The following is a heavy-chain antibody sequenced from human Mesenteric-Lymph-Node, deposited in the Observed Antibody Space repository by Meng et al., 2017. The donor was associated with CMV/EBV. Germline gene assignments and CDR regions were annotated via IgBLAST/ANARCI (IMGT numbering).Heavy chain of an antibody. CDR2: INPNSGGT. CDR3: ARESRGVKTSWARTSFQH. J-gene: IGHJ1*01. V-gene: IGHV1-2*02. Sequence: ASVQVSCKASGYTFTGYYMHWVRQAPGQGLAWMGWINPNSGGTNYAQKFQGRVTMTRDTSISPAYMALSRLRADDTAVYYCARESRGVKTSWARTSFQHWGQGTLVTVSS. CDR1: GYTFTGYY. D-gene: IGHD3-10*01.